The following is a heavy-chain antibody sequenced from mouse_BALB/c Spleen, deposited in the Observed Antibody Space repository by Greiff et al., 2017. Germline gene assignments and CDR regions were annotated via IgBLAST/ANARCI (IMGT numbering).Heavy chain of an antibody. CDR3: AREGDSSGYVPFAY. J-gene: IGHJ3*01. CDR2: INPSNGRT. D-gene: IGHD3-2*01. Sequence: VQLQQPGAELVKPGASVKLSCKASGYTFTSYWMHWVKQRPGQGLEWIGEINPSNGRTNYNEKFKSKATLTVDKSSSTAYMQLSSLTSEDSAVYYCAREGDSSGYVPFAYWGQGTLVTVSA. CDR1: GYTFTSYW. V-gene: IGHV1S81*02.